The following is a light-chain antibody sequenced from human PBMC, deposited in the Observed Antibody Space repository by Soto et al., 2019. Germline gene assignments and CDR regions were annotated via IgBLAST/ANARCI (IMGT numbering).Light chain of an antibody. CDR3: QQHSHWPAWT. J-gene: IGKJ1*01. CDR2: GAC. CDR1: ENVRTF. V-gene: IGKV3-11*01. Sequence: EVVLTQSPATLSLSPGERATLSCRASENVRTFVDWYQQKPAQAPRLLIYGACNRATGIPTRFSGSGCGTDFTRNISDLEPEDFAVYYCQQHSHWPAWTFGEGTRVEIQ.